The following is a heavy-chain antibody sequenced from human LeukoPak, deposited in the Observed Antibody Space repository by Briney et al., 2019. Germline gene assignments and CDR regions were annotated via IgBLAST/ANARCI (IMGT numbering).Heavy chain of an antibody. Sequence: GGSLRLSCAASGFTFSSYGMHWVRQAPGKGLEWVAVISYDGSNKYYADSVKGRFTISRDNSKNTLYLQMNSLRAEDAAVYYCAKDPIAVAGNNYYGMDVWGQGTTVTVSS. CDR3: AKDPIAVAGNNYYGMDV. CDR1: GFTFSSYG. D-gene: IGHD6-19*01. J-gene: IGHJ6*02. V-gene: IGHV3-30*18. CDR2: ISYDGSNK.